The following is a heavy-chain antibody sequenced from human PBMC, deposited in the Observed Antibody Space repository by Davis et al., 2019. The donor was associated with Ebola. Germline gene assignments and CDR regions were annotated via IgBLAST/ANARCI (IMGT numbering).Heavy chain of an antibody. V-gene: IGHV4-34*01. CDR2: ISHGGVS. CDR1: GESFSDYM. CDR3: AATAKTSISDSGLGYTYLDP. Sequence: SETLSLTCAVFGESFSDYMWSWIRQPPGKGLEWIGKISHGGVSDYNPSLMSRVTILVDTSKNQFSLRMNSVTAADTAVYYCAATAKTSISDSGLGYTYLDPWSQGTLVTVSS. J-gene: IGHJ5*02. D-gene: IGHD1-1*01.